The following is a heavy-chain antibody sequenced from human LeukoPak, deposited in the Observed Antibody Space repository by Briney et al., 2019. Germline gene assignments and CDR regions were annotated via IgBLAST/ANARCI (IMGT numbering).Heavy chain of an antibody. CDR3: ARVTDRLGYYYYYMDV. CDR2: IYYSGST. V-gene: IGHV4-59*01. Sequence: SETLSLTCTVSGGSISSYYWSWIRQPPGKGLEWIGYIYYSGSTNYNPSLKSRVTISVDTSKNQFSLKLSSVTAADTAVYYCARVTDRLGYYYYYMDVWGKGTTVTVSS. CDR1: GGSISSYY. D-gene: IGHD2-8*02. J-gene: IGHJ6*03.